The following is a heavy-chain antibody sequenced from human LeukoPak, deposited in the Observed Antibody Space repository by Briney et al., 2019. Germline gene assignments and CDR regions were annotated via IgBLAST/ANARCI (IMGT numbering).Heavy chain of an antibody. Sequence: SVKVSCKASGGTFTSYAISWVRQAPGQGLEWMGGIIPIFGTANYAQKFQGGVTITADESTSTAYMELSSLRSEDTAVYYCALSARGYYYGMDVWGQGTTVTVSS. J-gene: IGHJ6*02. V-gene: IGHV1-69*13. CDR2: IIPIFGTA. CDR1: GGTFTSYA. CDR3: ALSARGYYYGMDV. D-gene: IGHD1-26*01.